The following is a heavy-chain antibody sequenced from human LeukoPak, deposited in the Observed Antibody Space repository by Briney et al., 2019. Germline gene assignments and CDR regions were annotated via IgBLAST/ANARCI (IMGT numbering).Heavy chain of an antibody. CDR3: AKDSSKIRTFIVATKGYFDY. D-gene: IGHD5-12*01. CDR2: ISGSGGST. V-gene: IGHV3-23*01. CDR1: GFTFSSYG. Sequence: GGSLRLSCAASGFTFSSYGMTWVSQAPGKGLEWVSGISGSGGSTKHADSLKGRFTISRDNSKNTLYLQMNSLRAEDTAVYYCAKDSSKIRTFIVATKGYFDYWGQGILVTVSS. J-gene: IGHJ4*02.